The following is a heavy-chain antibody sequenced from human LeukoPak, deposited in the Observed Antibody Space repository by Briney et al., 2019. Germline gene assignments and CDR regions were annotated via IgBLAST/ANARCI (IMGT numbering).Heavy chain of an antibody. CDR1: GGSISSSSYY. Sequence: ASETLSLTCSVYGGSISSSSYYWGWIRQPPGKGLEWIGSIYYSGSAYYNPSLKSRVTISVDTSKNQFSLKLSSVTAADTAVYYCARHRGVTIFGVVKYNFDYWGQGTLVTVSS. D-gene: IGHD3-3*01. CDR3: ARHRGVTIFGVVKYNFDY. J-gene: IGHJ4*02. CDR2: IYYSGSA. V-gene: IGHV4-39*01.